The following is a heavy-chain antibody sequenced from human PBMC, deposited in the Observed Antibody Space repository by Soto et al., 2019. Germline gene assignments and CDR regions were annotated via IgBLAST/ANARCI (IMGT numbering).Heavy chain of an antibody. CDR3: ARDAGYCSSTSCYPNWFDP. D-gene: IGHD2-2*01. Sequence: GGSLRLSCAASGFTFSSYSMNWVRQAPGKGLEWVSYISSSSSTIYYADSVKGRFTISRDNAKNSLYLQMNSLRAEDTAVYYCARDAGYCSSTSCYPNWFDPWGQGTLVTVSS. V-gene: IGHV3-48*01. CDR1: GFTFSSYS. CDR2: ISSSSSTI. J-gene: IGHJ5*02.